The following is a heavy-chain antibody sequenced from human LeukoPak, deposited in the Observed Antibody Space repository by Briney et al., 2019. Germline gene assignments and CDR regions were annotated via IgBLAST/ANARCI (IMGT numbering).Heavy chain of an antibody. CDR2: FSHSASI. V-gene: IGHV4-38-2*01. CDR3: AIWSGVAAASRDYYYHNYMDV. J-gene: IGHJ6*03. CDR1: DYSVSSVYY. D-gene: IGHD6-13*01. Sequence: SETLSFTCVVSDYSVSSVYYWGWVRRPPGKGLEWIGSFSHSASIYYNPSLKSRVSISVDTSKDQFSLRLSSVTAADTAIYYCAIWSGVAAASRDYYYHNYMDVWGKGTTVTVSS.